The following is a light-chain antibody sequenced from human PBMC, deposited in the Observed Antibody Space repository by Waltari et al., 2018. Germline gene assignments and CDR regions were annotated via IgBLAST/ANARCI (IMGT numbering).Light chain of an antibody. Sequence: QSVLTQPPSVSGAPGPRVTISSTGSSPNTGPDHNLPWYQQLPGTAPKPLTHGNSNRPSGVPDRFSCSKSGTSASLAITGLQAEDAADYYCQSFDSSLSSYVFGTGTRVTVL. CDR2: GNS. J-gene: IGLJ1*01. CDR3: QSFDSSLSSYV. V-gene: IGLV1-40*01. CDR1: SPNTGPDHN.